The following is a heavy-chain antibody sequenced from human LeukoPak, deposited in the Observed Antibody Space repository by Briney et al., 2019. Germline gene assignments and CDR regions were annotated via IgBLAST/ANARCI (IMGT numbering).Heavy chain of an antibody. CDR2: ISSSGGMI. Sequence: GSLRLSCAASGFTFSTYEMNWVRQAPGKGLEWVSYISSSGGMIYYADSVKGRFTVSRDNAKNSLYLQMNSQTVEDTAVYYCAREVADCGGDCLAPWGQGTLVTVSS. J-gene: IGHJ5*02. D-gene: IGHD2-21*02. CDR3: AREVADCGGDCLAP. V-gene: IGHV3-48*03. CDR1: GFTFSTYE.